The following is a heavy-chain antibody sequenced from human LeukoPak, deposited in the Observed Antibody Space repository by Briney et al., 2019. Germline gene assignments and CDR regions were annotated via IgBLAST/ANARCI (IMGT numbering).Heavy chain of an antibody. CDR2: TYYRSKWYN. V-gene: IGHV6-1*01. J-gene: IGHJ4*02. D-gene: IGHD6-19*01. CDR1: GDSVSSNSAA. Sequence: SQTLSLTCAISGDSVSSNSAAWNWIRQSPSRGLEWLGRTYYRSKWYNDYAVSVKSRITINPDTSKNQFSLQLNSVTPEDTAVYYCARSGYSSGWYEEYFDYWGQGTLVTVSS. CDR3: ARSGYSSGWYEEYFDY.